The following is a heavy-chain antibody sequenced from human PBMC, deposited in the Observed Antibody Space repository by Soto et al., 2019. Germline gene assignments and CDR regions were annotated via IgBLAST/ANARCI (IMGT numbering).Heavy chain of an antibody. CDR3: ARDSSGALQWLNY. CDR1: GFTFSSYG. V-gene: IGHV3-33*01. D-gene: IGHD6-19*01. CDR2: IWYDGSNK. J-gene: IGHJ4*02. Sequence: LRLSCAASGFTFSSYGMHWVRQAPGKGLEWVAVIWYDGSNKYYADSVKGRFTISRDNSKNTLYLQMNSLRAEDTAVYYCARDSSGALQWLNYWGQGTLVTVSS.